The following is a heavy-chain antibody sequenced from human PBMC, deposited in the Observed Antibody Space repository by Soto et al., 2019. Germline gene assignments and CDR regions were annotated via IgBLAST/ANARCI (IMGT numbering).Heavy chain of an antibody. CDR1: GFTFTSSA. Sequence: GASVKVSCKASGFTFTSSAVQWVRQARGQRLEWIGWIVVGSGNTNYAQKFQERVTITRDMSTSTAYMELSSLRSEDTAVYYCAVCQGAYSQGHTPGEYWGKGPLVT. CDR3: AVCQGAYSQGHTPGEY. J-gene: IGHJ4*02. CDR2: IVVGSGNT. V-gene: IGHV1-58*01. D-gene: IGHD5-18*01.